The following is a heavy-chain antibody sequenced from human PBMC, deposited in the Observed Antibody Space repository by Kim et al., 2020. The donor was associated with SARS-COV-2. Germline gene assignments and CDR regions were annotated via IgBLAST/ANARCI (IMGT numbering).Heavy chain of an antibody. CDR1: GFTFSNAW. D-gene: IGHD5-12*01. CDR3: TTDPGSGYERDFDY. Sequence: GGSLRLSCAASGFTFSNAWMSWVRQAPGKGLEWVGRIKNKPDGGTTAYAAPVQGRFTISRDDSKNTLYLQMNSLKTEDTAVYYCTTDPGSGYERDFDYWGQGTLVTVSS. CDR2: IKNKPDGGTT. J-gene: IGHJ4*02. V-gene: IGHV3-15*01.